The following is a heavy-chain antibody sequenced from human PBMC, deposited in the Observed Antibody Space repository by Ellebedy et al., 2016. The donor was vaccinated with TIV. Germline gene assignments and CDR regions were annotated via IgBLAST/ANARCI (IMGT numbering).Heavy chain of an antibody. CDR3: ATPNHRIQLWLRD. CDR1: GFTFSSYA. CDR2: ISGSGGST. D-gene: IGHD5-18*01. Sequence: GESLKISXAASGFTFSSYAMSWVRQAPGKGLEWVSAISGSGGSTYYADSVKGRFTISRDNSKNTLYLQMNSLRAEDTAVYYCATPNHRIQLWLRDWGQGTLVTVSS. V-gene: IGHV3-23*01. J-gene: IGHJ4*02.